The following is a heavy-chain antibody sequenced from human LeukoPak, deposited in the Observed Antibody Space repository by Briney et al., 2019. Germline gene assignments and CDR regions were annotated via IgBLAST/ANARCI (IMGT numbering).Heavy chain of an antibody. CDR2: INHSGST. Sequence: SGTLSLTCAVSGGSISSSNWWRWVRQPPGKGLEWIGEINHSGSTNYNPSLKSRVTISVDTSKNQFSLKLSSVTAADTAVYYCARGAHTAMVYYYYGMDVWGQGTTVTVSS. J-gene: IGHJ6*02. V-gene: IGHV4-4*02. D-gene: IGHD5-18*01. CDR3: ARGAHTAMVYYYYGMDV. CDR1: GGSISSSNW.